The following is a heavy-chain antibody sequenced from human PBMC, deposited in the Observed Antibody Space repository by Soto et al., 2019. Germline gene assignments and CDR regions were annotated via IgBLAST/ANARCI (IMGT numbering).Heavy chain of an antibody. J-gene: IGHJ4*02. Sequence: QVQLVESGGGVVQPGRSLRLSCAASGFTFSSYGMHWVRQAPGKGLEWVAVIWYDGSNKYYADFVKGRFTISRDNSKNTLYLQMNSLRAEDTAVYYCARDRAGTMVRGVLDYWGQGTLVTVSS. D-gene: IGHD3-10*01. CDR2: IWYDGSNK. V-gene: IGHV3-33*01. CDR1: GFTFSSYG. CDR3: ARDRAGTMVRGVLDY.